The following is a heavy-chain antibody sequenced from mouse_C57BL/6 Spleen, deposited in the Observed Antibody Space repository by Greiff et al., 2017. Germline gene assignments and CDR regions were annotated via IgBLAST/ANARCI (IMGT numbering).Heavy chain of an antibody. J-gene: IGHJ4*01. V-gene: IGHV2-6*03. CDR3: ARTGNYAMDY. Sequence: VNVVESGPGLVAPSPSLSITCTVSGFSLTSYGVHWVRQPPGKGLEWLVVIWSDGSTTYNSALKSRLSISKDNTKSQVFLKMNSLQTDDTAMYYCARTGNYAMDYWGQGTSVTVSS. CDR2: IWSDGST. CDR1: GFSLTSYG. D-gene: IGHD4-1*01.